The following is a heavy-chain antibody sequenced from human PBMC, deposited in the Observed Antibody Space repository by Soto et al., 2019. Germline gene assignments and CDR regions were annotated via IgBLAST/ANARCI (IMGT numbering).Heavy chain of an antibody. CDR3: ARVSGSYYYGMDV. V-gene: IGHV4-4*02. CDR1: GGCISSSNW. Sequence: SETLSLTCAVSGGCISSSNWWSWVRQPPGKGLEWIGEIYHSGSTNYNPSLKSRVTISVDKSKNQFSLKLSSVIAADTAVYYCARVSGSYYYGMDVWGQGPTVTVSS. J-gene: IGHJ6*02. CDR2: IYHSGST. D-gene: IGHD1-26*01.